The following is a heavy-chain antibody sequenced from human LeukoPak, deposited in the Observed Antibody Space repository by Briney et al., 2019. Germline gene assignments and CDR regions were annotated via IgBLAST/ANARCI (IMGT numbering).Heavy chain of an antibody. CDR3: ARATYYYDSSGYYYRDDYYYYGMDV. D-gene: IGHD3-22*01. J-gene: IGHJ6*02. V-gene: IGHV1-69*04. CDR2: IIPILGIA. CDR1: GGTFSSYA. Sequence: SVKVACKASGGTFSSYAISWVRQAPGQGLEWMGRIIPILGIANYAQKFQGRVTITADKSTSTAYMELSSLRSEDTAVYYCARATYYYDSSGYYYRDDYYYYGMDVWGQGTTVTVSS.